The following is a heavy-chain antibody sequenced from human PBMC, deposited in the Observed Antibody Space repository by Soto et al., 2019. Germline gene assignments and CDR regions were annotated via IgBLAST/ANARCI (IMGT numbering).Heavy chain of an antibody. CDR2: IQSGGPT. D-gene: IGHD2-15*01. V-gene: IGHV3-66*01. J-gene: IGHJ6*04. Sequence: GGSLGLSCAASGFTVSSKYMSWVRQAPGKGLEWVSLIQSGGPTYYADSVKGRFTISRDTSENTLHLQMDSLRAEDTAVYYCARDDVVCDGGRCYGVPLCVCGKRTTVAVSS. CDR1: GFTVSSKY. CDR3: ARDDVVCDGGRCYGVPLCV.